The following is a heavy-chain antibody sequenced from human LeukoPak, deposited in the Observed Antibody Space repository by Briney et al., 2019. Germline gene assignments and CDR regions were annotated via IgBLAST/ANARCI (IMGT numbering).Heavy chain of an antibody. CDR1: GGSVSSGSYY. D-gene: IGHD3-16*01. V-gene: IGHV4-61*01. CDR2: IYYSGST. J-gene: IGHJ4*02. Sequence: SETLSLTCTVSGGSVSSGSYYWSWIRQPPGKGLEWIGYIYYSGSTNYNPSLKSRVTISVDTSKNQFSLKLSSVTAADTAVYYCAGLQITRPGLPDYWGQGTLVTVSS. CDR3: AGLQITRPGLPDY.